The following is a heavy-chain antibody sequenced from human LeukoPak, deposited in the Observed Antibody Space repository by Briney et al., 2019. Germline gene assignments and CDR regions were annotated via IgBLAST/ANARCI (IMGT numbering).Heavy chain of an antibody. CDR2: IYYSGST. D-gene: IGHD5-18*01. J-gene: IGHJ4*02. CDR3: ARDRAGYSYGRFDY. CDR1: GGSISSSSYY. V-gene: IGHV4-39*07. Sequence: SETLSLTCTVSGGSISSSSYYWGWIRQPPGKGLEWIGSIYYSGSTYYNPSFKSRVTISVDTSKNQFSLKLSSVTAADTAVYYCARDRAGYSYGRFDYWGQGTLVTVSS.